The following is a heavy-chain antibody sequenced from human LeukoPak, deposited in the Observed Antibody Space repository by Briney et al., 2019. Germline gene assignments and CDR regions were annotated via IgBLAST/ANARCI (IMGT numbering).Heavy chain of an antibody. CDR3: ARDRPLYQLPWGYNWFDP. CDR1: GYTFTSYG. J-gene: IGHJ5*02. V-gene: IGHV1-18*01. Sequence: GASVKVSCKASGYTFTSYGISWVRQAPGQGLEWMGWISAYNGNTNYAQKLQGRVTMTTDTSTSTAYMELRSLRSDDTAVYYCARDRPLYQLPWGYNWFDPWGQGTLVTVSS. CDR2: ISAYNGNT. D-gene: IGHD2-2*01.